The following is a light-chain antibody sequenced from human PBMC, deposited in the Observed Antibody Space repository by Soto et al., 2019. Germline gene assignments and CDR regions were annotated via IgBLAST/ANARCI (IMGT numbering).Light chain of an antibody. Sequence: QSALTQPASVSGSPGQLITISCTGTSSDIGGYKYVSWYQQHPGKAPKLMIYDVSNRPSGVSNRFSGSKSGNTATLTISGLQGEEAVEYSSSSYTGGSIYVFGTGTKVTV. CDR3: SSYTGGSIYV. V-gene: IGLV2-14*01. J-gene: IGLJ1*01. CDR1: SSDIGGYKY. CDR2: DVS.